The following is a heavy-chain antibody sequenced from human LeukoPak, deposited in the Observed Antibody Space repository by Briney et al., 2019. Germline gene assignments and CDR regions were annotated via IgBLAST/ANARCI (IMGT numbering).Heavy chain of an antibody. CDR2: ISSSSSYI. D-gene: IGHD2-2*01. CDR3: ARDPKSCSSTSCQGDY. Sequence: GGSLRLSCAASGFTFSSYSMNWVRRAPGKGLEWVSSISSSSSYIYYADSVKGRFTISRDNAKNSLYLQMNSLRAEDTAVYYCARDPKSCSSTSCQGDYWGQGTLVTVSS. CDR1: GFTFSSYS. V-gene: IGHV3-21*01. J-gene: IGHJ4*02.